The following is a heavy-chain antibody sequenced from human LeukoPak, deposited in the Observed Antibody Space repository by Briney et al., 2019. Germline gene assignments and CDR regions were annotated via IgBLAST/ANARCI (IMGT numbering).Heavy chain of an antibody. D-gene: IGHD2-21*02. V-gene: IGHV4-59*01. J-gene: IGHJ1*01. CDR3: ASPLAYCGGDCYAEYFQH. CDR1: GGSISSYY. CDR2: IYYSGST. Sequence: SETLSLTCTVSGGSISSYYWSWIRQPPGKGLEWIGYIYYSGSTNYNPSLKSRVTISVDTSRNQFSLKLSSVTAADTAVYYCASPLAYCGGDCYAEYFQHWGQGTLVTVSS.